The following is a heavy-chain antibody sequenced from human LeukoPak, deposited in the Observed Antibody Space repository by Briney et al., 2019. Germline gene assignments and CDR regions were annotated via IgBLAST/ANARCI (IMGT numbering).Heavy chain of an antibody. Sequence: ASVKVSCKASGYTFTNYGISWMRQAPGQGLEWMGWISAYNGNTNYAQKLQGRVTVTTDTSTSTAYMELRSLRSDDTAVYYCARDRRGYDILTGYFWGEWEWDLKDYWGQGTLVTVSS. D-gene: IGHD3-9*01. CDR3: ARDRRGYDILTGYFWGEWEWDLKDY. V-gene: IGHV1-18*01. J-gene: IGHJ4*02. CDR2: ISAYNGNT. CDR1: GYTFTNYG.